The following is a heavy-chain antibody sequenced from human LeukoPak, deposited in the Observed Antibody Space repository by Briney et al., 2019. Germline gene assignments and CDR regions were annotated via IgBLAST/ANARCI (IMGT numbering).Heavy chain of an antibody. D-gene: IGHD1-26*01. Sequence: GGSLRLSCAASGFTFSSYAMSWVRQAPGKGLEWVANINQDGSEKYYVDSVKGRFTISRDNSKNTLYLQMNSLRAEDTAVYYCAKLGATTDYYYMDVWGKGTTVTVSS. CDR3: AKLGATTDYYYMDV. J-gene: IGHJ6*03. CDR2: INQDGSEK. V-gene: IGHV3-7*01. CDR1: GFTFSSYA.